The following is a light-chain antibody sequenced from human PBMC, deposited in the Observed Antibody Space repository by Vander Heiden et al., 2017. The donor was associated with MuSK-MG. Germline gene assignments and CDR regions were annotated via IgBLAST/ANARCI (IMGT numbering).Light chain of an antibody. J-gene: IGKJ4*01. CDR3: MQALQVPLT. CDR1: QNLLHSNGYNY. Sequence: DIVLTQSPLSLPVTPREPASISCRSTQNLLHSNGYNYLSWYVQKAGQSPQLLIYLGSNRASGVPDRFSGSGSGTDFTLKISRVEAEDVGLYYCMQALQVPLTFGGGTKVEIK. V-gene: IGKV2-28*01. CDR2: LGS.